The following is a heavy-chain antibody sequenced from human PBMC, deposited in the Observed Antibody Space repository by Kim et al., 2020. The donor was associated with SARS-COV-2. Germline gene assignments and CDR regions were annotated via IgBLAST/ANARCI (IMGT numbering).Heavy chain of an antibody. D-gene: IGHD1-1*01. V-gene: IGHV3-23*01. CDR2: ISGSGGST. CDR1: GFTFSSYA. Sequence: GGSLRLSCAASGFTFSSYAMSWVRQAPGKGLEWVSAISGSGGSTYYADSVKGRFTISRDNSKNTLYLQMNSLRAEDTAVYYCATGTTGTTRGIDTAFDIWGQGTMVTVSS. CDR3: ATGTTGTTRGIDTAFDI. J-gene: IGHJ3*02.